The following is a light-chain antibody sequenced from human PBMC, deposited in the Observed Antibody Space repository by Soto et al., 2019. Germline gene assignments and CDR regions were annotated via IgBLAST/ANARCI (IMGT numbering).Light chain of an antibody. V-gene: IGLV1-40*01. J-gene: IGLJ3*02. CDR2: GNS. Sequence: QSVLTQPPSVSGAPGQRGTISCTGSSSNIGAGYDVHWYQQLPGTAPKLLIYGNSNRPSGVPDRFSGSKSGTSASLAITGLQAEDDADYDCQSYDSSLSGSVFGGGTKLTVL. CDR1: SSNIGAGYD. CDR3: QSYDSSLSGSV.